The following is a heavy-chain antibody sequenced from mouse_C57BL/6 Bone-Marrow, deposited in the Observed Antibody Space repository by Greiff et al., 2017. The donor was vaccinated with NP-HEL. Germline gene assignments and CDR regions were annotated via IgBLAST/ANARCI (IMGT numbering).Heavy chain of an antibody. D-gene: IGHD1-1*01. Sequence: DVQLQESGPGLAKPSQTLSLTCSVTGYSITSDYWNWIRKFPGNKLEYMGYISYSGSTYYNPSLKSRISITRDTSKNQYYLQLNSVTTEDTATYYCVRDYGSSYVYFDVWGTGTTVTVSS. J-gene: IGHJ1*03. CDR2: ISYSGST. CDR1: GYSITSDY. V-gene: IGHV3-8*01. CDR3: VRDYGSSYVYFDV.